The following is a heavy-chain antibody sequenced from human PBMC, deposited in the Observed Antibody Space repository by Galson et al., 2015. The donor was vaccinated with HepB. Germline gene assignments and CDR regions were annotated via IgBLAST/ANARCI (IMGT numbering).Heavy chain of an antibody. Sequence: SLRLSCAASGFTFDSHNMHWVRQAPGKGLEWVSSITSSSTYMFHADSVKGRSTISRDNAKSSLYLHIDSLGAEDTAIYYCARAPYGDPYYFDYWGQGTLVTVSS. CDR3: ARAPYGDPYYFDY. V-gene: IGHV3-21*01. D-gene: IGHD4-17*01. J-gene: IGHJ4*02. CDR1: GFTFDSHN. CDR2: ITSSSTYM.